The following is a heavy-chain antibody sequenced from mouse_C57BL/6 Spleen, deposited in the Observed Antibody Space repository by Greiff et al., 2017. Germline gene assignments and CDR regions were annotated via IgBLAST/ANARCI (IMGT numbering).Heavy chain of an antibody. CDR3: TRCLITTVVPFDY. Sequence: QVHVKQSGAELVRPGASVTLSCKASGYTFTDYEMHWVKQTPVHGLEWIGAIDPETGGTAYNQKFKGKAILTADKSSSTAYMELRSLTSEDSAVYYCTRCLITTVVPFDYWGQGTTLTVSS. V-gene: IGHV1-15*01. J-gene: IGHJ2*01. CDR1: GYTFTDYE. CDR2: IDPETGGT. D-gene: IGHD1-1*01.